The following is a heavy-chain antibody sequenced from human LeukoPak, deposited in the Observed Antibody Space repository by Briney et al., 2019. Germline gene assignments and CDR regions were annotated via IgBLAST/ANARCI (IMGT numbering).Heavy chain of an antibody. J-gene: IGHJ4*02. V-gene: IGHV3-48*04. CDR2: ISRSSSTI. D-gene: IGHD4-23*01. CDR3: ARLPTVVAPDFDC. CDR1: GFTFSSYS. Sequence: GGSLRLSCGASGFTFSSYSMNWVRQAPGKGLEWVSYISRSSSTIYYADSVKGRFTISRDNAKNSLYLQMNSLRAEDTAVYYCARLPTVVAPDFDCWGQGTLVTVSS.